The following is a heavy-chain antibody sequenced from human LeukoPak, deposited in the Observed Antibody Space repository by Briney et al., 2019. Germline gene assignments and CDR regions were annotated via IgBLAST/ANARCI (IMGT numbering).Heavy chain of an antibody. CDR1: GYTFTGYY. J-gene: IGHJ6*02. V-gene: IGHV1-2*02. CDR2: INPNSGGT. CDR3: ARDLARTLNYYGMDV. Sequence: ASVKVSCKASGYTFTGYYMHWVRQAPGQGLEWMGWINPNSGGTNYAQKFQGRVTMTRDTSISTAYMELSRLRSDDTAVYYCARDLARTLNYYGMDVGGQGTTVTVS.